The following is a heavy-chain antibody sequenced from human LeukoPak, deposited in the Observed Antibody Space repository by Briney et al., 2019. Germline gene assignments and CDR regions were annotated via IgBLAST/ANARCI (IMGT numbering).Heavy chain of an antibody. V-gene: IGHV3-7*01. CDR3: ARGAWTFDY. CDR2: TNQDGSEK. D-gene: IGHD3/OR15-3a*01. CDR1: GFTFSAYS. J-gene: IGHJ4*02. Sequence: PGGSLRLSCAASGFTFSAYSMNWVRQAPGKGLEWVANTNQDGSEKYYADSVKGRFTISRDNAKNSLYLQMNSLRAEDTAVYYCARGAWTFDYWGQGTLVSVSS.